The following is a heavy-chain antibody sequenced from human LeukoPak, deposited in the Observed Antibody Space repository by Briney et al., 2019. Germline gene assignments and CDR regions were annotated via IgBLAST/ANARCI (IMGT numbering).Heavy chain of an antibody. Sequence: PGGSLRLSCAASGFTFSTYWMSWVRQAPGKGLDWVANIKQDGSEKYYVDSVKGRFTISRDNAKNSLYLQMNSLRAEDTAVYHCARANYYDSSGYYPAFDYWGQGTLVTVSS. CDR3: ARANYYDSSGYYPAFDY. CDR1: GFTFSTYW. D-gene: IGHD3-22*01. V-gene: IGHV3-7*01. J-gene: IGHJ4*02. CDR2: IKQDGSEK.